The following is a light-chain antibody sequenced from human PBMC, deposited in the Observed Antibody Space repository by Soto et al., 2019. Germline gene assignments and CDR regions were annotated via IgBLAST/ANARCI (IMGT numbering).Light chain of an antibody. CDR3: SSYTGSRTHVV. J-gene: IGLJ2*01. CDR2: DVS. V-gene: IGLV2-14*03. Sequence: QSALTQPASVSGSPGQAITISCTGTSADVGGYNFVSWYQHHPGKAPKLMIYDVSNRPSGVSNRFSGSKSANTASLTISGLQAEDEADYYCSSYTGSRTHVVFGGGTKLTVL. CDR1: SADVGGYNF.